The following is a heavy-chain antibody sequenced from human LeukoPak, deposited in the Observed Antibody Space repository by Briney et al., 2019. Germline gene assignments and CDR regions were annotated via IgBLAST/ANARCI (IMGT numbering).Heavy chain of an antibody. CDR3: ARGLYDILTGYSTTPFDY. CDR1: GGSISSGSYY. V-gene: IGHV4-61*02. CDR2: IYYSGST. D-gene: IGHD3-9*01. Sequence: SQTLSLTCTVSGGSISSGSYYWSWIRQPAGKGLEWIGRIYYSGSTYYNPSLKCRLTILVDTSKNQFSLKLSSVTAADTAVYYCARGLYDILTGYSTTPFDYWGQGTLVTVSS. J-gene: IGHJ4*02.